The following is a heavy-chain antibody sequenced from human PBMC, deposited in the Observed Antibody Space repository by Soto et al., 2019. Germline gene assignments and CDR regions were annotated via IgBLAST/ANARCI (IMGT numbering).Heavy chain of an antibody. D-gene: IGHD5-12*01. J-gene: IGHJ4*03. CDR3: ARAKYSGYLDY. V-gene: IGHV4-59*08. CDR2: IYYSGST. Sequence: SETLSLTCTVSGGSISSYYWSWIRQPPGKGLEWVWYIYYSGSTNYNPSLKSRFTILVDTSKNQFSLKLSSVTASDTSVYYCARAKYSGYLDYWGQGTLVTVSS. CDR1: GGSISSYY.